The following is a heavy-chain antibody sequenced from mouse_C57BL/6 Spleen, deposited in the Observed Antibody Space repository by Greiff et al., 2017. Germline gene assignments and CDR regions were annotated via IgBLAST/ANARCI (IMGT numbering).Heavy chain of an antibody. D-gene: IGHD1-1*01. CDR3: TRSLYYYGSNSAMDY. J-gene: IGHJ4*01. V-gene: IGHV6-6*01. Sequence: DVMLVESGGGLVQPGGSMKLSCAASGFTFSDAWMDWVRQSPEKGLEWVAEIRNKANNHATYYAESVKGRFTISRDDSKSSVYLQMNSLRAEDTGIYYCTRSLYYYGSNSAMDYWGQGTSVTVSS. CDR1: GFTFSDAW. CDR2: IRNKANNHAT.